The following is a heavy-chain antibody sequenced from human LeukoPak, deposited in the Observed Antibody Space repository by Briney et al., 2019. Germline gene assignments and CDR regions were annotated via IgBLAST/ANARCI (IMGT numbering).Heavy chain of an antibody. J-gene: IGHJ4*02. D-gene: IGHD6-19*01. CDR2: ISRSGGST. CDR1: GSTFSNYA. Sequence: GGSLRLSCAASGSTFSNYAMSWVRQAPGKGLEWLSAISRSGGSTYYADSVKGRFTISRDNSKNTLYLQMNSLRAEDTAVYYCAKDPYSSGRAGGVYWGQGTLVTVSS. V-gene: IGHV3-23*01. CDR3: AKDPYSSGRAGGVY.